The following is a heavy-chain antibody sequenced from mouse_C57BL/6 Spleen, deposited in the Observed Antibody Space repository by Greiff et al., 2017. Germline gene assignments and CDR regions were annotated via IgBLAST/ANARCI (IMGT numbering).Heavy chain of an antibody. CDR1: GYSFTSYW. D-gene: IGHD2-3*01. CDR3: AIYDGYSYYFDH. J-gene: IGHJ2*01. V-gene: IGHV1-64*01. CDR2: IHPNSGST. Sequence: QVQLQQSGAELVKPGASVKLSCKASGYSFTSYWMHWVKQRPGQGLEWIGMIHPNSGSTNYNEKFKSKATLTVDKSSSTAYMQLSSLTSEDSAVYYCAIYDGYSYYFDHWDQGTTLTVSS.